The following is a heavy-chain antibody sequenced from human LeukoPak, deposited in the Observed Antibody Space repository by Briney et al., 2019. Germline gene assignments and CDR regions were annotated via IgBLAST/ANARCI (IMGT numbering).Heavy chain of an antibody. CDR1: GYSFSIYW. V-gene: IGHV5-51*01. D-gene: IGHD4-17*01. J-gene: IGHJ4*02. CDR2: IYPGDSDT. Sequence: GESLKISCKASGYSFSIYWIGWVRQMPGKGLEWMGIIYPGDSDTRYSPSFQGQVTISADKSVNTAYLQRSSLKASDTAMYYCARHSSWSSVTTPFDYWGQGTLVTVSS. CDR3: ARHSSWSSVTTPFDY.